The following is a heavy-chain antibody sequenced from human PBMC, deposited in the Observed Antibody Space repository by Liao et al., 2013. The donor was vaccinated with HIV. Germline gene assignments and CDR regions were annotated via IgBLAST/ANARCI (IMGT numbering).Heavy chain of an antibody. V-gene: IGHV4-39*07. CDR3: ARDSTAMVTDDAFDI. D-gene: IGHD5-18*01. CDR2: IYYSGST. Sequence: QLQLQESGPRLVKPSETLSLTCIASSGTISTSSYYWAWIRQSPGQGPEWIGSIYYSGSTYYNPSLKSRVTISVDTSKNQFSLKLSSVTAADTAVYYCARDSTAMVTDDAFDIWGQGTMVTVSS. J-gene: IGHJ3*02. CDR1: SGTISTSSYY.